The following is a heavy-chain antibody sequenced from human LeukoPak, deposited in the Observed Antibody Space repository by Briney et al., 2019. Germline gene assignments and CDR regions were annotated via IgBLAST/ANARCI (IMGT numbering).Heavy chain of an antibody. CDR3: TTDDSGVGND. CDR1: GFTLSKVW. CDR2: IKSKTKTDSGTT. V-gene: IGHV3-15*01. Sequence: PGGSLRLSCAASGFTLSKVWMSWVRQAPGKGLEWVGRIKSKTKTDSGTTDYAAPVKGRFTTSRDDSKNTLYLQMNSLKTEDTGVYYCTTDDSGVGNDWGQGTLVTVPS. J-gene: IGHJ4*02. D-gene: IGHD3-10*01.